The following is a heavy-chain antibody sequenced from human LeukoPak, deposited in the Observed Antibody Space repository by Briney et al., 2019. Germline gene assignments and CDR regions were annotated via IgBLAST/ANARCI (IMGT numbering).Heavy chain of an antibody. CDR1: GYTFTGYY. Sequence: GASVKVSCTASGYTFTGYYMHWVRQAPGQGLEWMGRINPNSGGTNYAQKFQGRVTMTRDTSISAAYMELSRLRSDDTAVYYCAGSSSWYPGVWGQGTTVTVSS. D-gene: IGHD6-13*01. V-gene: IGHV1-2*06. CDR3: AGSSSWYPGV. CDR2: INPNSGGT. J-gene: IGHJ6*02.